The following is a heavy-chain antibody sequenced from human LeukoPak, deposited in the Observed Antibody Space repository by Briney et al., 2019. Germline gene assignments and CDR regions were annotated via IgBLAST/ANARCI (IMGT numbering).Heavy chain of an antibody. J-gene: IGHJ4*02. CDR3: AKRSSGYHLDY. V-gene: IGHV3-23*01. Sequence: GGSLRLSCAASGFTFSSYAMSWVRQAPGKGLEWVSAISGSGASTFYADSVKGRFTISRDNSQNTLYLQMNSLRAEDTAVYYCAKRSSGYHLDYWGQGTLVSVSS. D-gene: IGHD3-22*01. CDR2: ISGSGAST. CDR1: GFTFSSYA.